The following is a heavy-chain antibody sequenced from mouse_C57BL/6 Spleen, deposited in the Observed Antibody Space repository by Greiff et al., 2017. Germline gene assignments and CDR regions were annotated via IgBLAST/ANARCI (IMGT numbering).Heavy chain of an antibody. CDR2: IYPGSGST. Sequence: QVQLQQSGAELVKPGASVKMSCKASGYTFTSYWITWVKQRPGQGLEWIGDIYPGSGSTNYNEKFKSKATLTVDTSSSTAYMQLSSLTSEDSAVYYCAREGCYGYGGGYFDVWGTGTTVTVSS. V-gene: IGHV1-55*01. D-gene: IGHD2-2*01. CDR3: AREGCYGYGGGYFDV. CDR1: GYTFTSYW. J-gene: IGHJ1*03.